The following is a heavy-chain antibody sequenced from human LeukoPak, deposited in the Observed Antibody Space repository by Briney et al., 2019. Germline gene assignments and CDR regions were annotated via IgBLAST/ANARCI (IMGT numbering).Heavy chain of an antibody. J-gene: IGHJ6*03. D-gene: IGHD3-9*01. CDR2: INRSGIS. CDR3: ARGRKYYDILTGFYRSSYYFYMDV. V-gene: IGHV4-34*01. Sequence: SETPSLTCAVYDESFNNYFWNWIRQSPGKGPEWIGEINRSGISNYNPSFKGRLTMSADMSKSQFSLNLTSVTAADTAVYFCARGRKYYDILTGFYRSSYYFYMDVWGNGTTVTVSS. CDR1: DESFNNYF.